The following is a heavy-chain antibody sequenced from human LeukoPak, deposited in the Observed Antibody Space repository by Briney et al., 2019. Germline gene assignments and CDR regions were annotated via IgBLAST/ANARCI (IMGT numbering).Heavy chain of an antibody. CDR3: ATGAGPFDY. CDR2: IYYSGFA. J-gene: IGHJ4*02. Sequence: PSETLSLTCTVSGGSVSSSNYYWGWIRQPPGMGLEWIGSIYYSGFAYSHPSLKSRVTISVDTSKNQFSLKLSSVTAADTAVYFCATGAGPFDYWGQGILVTVSS. V-gene: IGHV4-39*07. D-gene: IGHD4-17*01. CDR1: GGSVSSSNYY.